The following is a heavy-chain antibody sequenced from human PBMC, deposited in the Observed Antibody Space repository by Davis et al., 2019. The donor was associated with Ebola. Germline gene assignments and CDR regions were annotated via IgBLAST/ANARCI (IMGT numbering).Heavy chain of an antibody. Sequence: GGSLRLSCAASGFTFADYAMHWVRQAPGKGLEWVSGISWNSGSIGSADSVKGRFTISRDNSKNTLYLQMNSLRAEDTAVYYCARCNYDILTGYYNPWGQGTLVTVSS. CDR2: ISWNSGSI. D-gene: IGHD3-9*01. J-gene: IGHJ5*02. CDR1: GFTFADYA. CDR3: ARCNYDILTGYYNP. V-gene: IGHV3-9*01.